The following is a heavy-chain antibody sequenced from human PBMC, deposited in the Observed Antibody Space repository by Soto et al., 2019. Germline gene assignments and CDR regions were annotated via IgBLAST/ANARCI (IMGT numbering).Heavy chain of an antibody. CDR2: ISYDGSNK. CDR3: ARGKDGRRAGTYYFDMDV. Sequence: GGSLRLSCAASGFTFSSYGMHWVRQAPGKGLEWVAVISYDGSNKYYADTVKGRFTISRDNSKNTLYLLMNSLRAEDTAVYYCARGKDGRRAGTYYFDMDVWAKGPRSPS. CDR1: GFTFSSYG. V-gene: IGHV3-30*03. D-gene: IGHD1-1*01. J-gene: IGHJ6*03.